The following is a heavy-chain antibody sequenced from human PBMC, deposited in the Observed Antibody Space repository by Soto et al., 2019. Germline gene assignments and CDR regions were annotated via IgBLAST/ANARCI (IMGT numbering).Heavy chain of an antibody. D-gene: IGHD6-13*01. CDR1: GFTFSSYE. Sequence: GGSLRLSCAASGFTFSSYEMNWVRQAPGKGLEWVSYISSSGSTIYYADSVKGRFTISRDNAKNSLYLQMNSLRAEDTAVYYCARDRSGYSSSLLDVWGQGTTVTVSS. CDR2: ISSSGSTI. CDR3: ARDRSGYSSSLLDV. J-gene: IGHJ6*02. V-gene: IGHV3-48*03.